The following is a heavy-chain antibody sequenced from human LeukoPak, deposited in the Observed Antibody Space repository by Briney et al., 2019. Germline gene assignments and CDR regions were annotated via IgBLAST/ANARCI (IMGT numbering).Heavy chain of an antibody. J-gene: IGHJ4*02. CDR1: GFTFSSYS. CDR3: AREPTYSSSWYTSCDY. D-gene: IGHD6-13*01. CDR2: ITSSGRYI. V-gene: IGHV3-21*01. Sequence: GGSLRLSRAASGFTFSSYSMNWVRQAPGKGLEWVSSITSSGRYIYYADSVKGRFTISRDNSENSLYLQMNSLRAEDTAVYYCAREPTYSSSWYTSCDYWGQGTLVTVSS.